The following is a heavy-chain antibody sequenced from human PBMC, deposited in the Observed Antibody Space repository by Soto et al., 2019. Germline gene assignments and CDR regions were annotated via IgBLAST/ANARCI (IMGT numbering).Heavy chain of an antibody. CDR2: IYWDDDK. Sequence: QITLKESGPPLVKPTQTLTLTCTFSGFSLSTSGVGVGWIRQPPVMALEWLALIYWDDDKRYSPSLKSRLTITKDTSKNQVVLKMTNMDPVDTATYYCAHRRLGSGWSDYWGQGTLVTVSS. CDR3: AHRRLGSGWSDY. J-gene: IGHJ4*02. D-gene: IGHD6-19*01. CDR1: GFSLSTSGVG. V-gene: IGHV2-5*02.